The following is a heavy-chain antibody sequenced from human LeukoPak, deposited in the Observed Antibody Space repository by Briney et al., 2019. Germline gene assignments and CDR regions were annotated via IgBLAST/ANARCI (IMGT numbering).Heavy chain of an antibody. CDR3: ARESGGHYYYYGMDV. CDR2: INHSGST. Sequence: SETLSLTCAVYGGSFSGYYWSWIRQPPGKGLEWIGEINHSGSTNYNPSLKSRVTISVDTSKNQFSLKLSSVTAADTAVYYCARESGGHYYYYGMDVWGQGTTVTVSS. CDR1: GGSFSGYY. J-gene: IGHJ6*02. D-gene: IGHD2-15*01. V-gene: IGHV4-34*01.